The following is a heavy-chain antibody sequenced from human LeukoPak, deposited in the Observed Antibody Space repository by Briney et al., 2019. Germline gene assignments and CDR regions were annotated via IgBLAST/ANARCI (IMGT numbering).Heavy chain of an antibody. J-gene: IGHJ4*02. V-gene: IGHV3-23*01. Sequence: GGSLRLSCAASGFTFSSYAMSWVRQAPGKGLEWVSAISGSGGSTYYADSVKGRFTISRDNSKNTLYLQMNSLRAEDTAVYHCAKDRRPYYYDSSGLGGAQYYFDYWGQGTLVTVSS. CDR1: GFTFSSYA. CDR2: ISGSGGST. CDR3: AKDRRPYYYDSSGLGGAQYYFDY. D-gene: IGHD3-22*01.